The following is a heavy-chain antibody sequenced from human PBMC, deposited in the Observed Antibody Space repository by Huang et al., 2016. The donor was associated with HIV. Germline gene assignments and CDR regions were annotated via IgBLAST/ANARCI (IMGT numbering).Heavy chain of an antibody. J-gene: IGHJ6*02. V-gene: IGHV4-39*01. CDR1: GGSISSSSYY. CDR3: ARHGRVAGHYYNNMDV. Sequence: LQLQESGPGLVKSSETLSLICTVSGGSISSSSYYWGWSRQPPGKGPELIGIIYYSGNTHYNPPLKSRVTISVDTSKNQFSLKVNSVTAADTAVYYCARHGRVAGHYYNNMDVWGRGTTVTVSS. CDR2: IYYSGNT. D-gene: IGHD6-19*01.